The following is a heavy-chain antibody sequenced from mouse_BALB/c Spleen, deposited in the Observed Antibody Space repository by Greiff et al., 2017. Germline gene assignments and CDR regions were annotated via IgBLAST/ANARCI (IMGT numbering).Heavy chain of an antibody. CDR2: ISDGGSYT. J-gene: IGHJ4*01. Sequence: VQLKESGGGLVKPGGSLKLSCAASGFTFSDYYMYWVRQTPEKRLEWVATISDGGSYTYYPDSVKGRFTISRDNAKNNLYLQMSSLKSEDTAMYYCARDGDDYDFYAMDYWGQGTSVTVSS. CDR3: ARDGDDYDFYAMDY. CDR1: GFTFSDYY. V-gene: IGHV5-4*02. D-gene: IGHD2-4*01.